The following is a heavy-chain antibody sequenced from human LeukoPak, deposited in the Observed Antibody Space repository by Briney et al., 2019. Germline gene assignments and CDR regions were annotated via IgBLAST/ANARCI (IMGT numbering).Heavy chain of an antibody. CDR2: IFHSGIT. J-gene: IGHJ3*01. CDR1: GGSISSDSYY. Sequence: PSETLSLTCTVSGGSISSDSYYWSWIRQSPGKGLEWIGYIFHSGITYYNPSLKSRVTISVDRSKNHFSLNLNSVTAADTSVYYCARGGRAFDVWGQGTLISVSP. V-gene: IGHV4-30-2*06. CDR3: ARGGRAFDV.